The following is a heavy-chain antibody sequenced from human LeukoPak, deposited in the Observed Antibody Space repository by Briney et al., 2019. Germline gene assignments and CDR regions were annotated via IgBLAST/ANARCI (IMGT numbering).Heavy chain of an antibody. CDR2: IHDNGTT. CDR3: AARTGVSGPS. J-gene: IGHJ5*02. Sequence: SETLTLTCAVSGISNKYWWTWVRQPPGKGLEWIGEIHDNGTTNYNTSLRSRVIISLDTSKNQLSLKLNSMTAADTGVYYCAARTGVSGPSWGQGALV. D-gene: IGHD6-25*01. V-gene: IGHV4-4*02. CDR1: GISNKYW.